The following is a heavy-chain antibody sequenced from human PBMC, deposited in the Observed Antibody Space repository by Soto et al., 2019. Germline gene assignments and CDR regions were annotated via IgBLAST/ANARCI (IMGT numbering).Heavy chain of an antibody. Sequence: ASVKVSCKASGYTFANYAMHWVRQAPGQRLEWMGWINAGNGNTKYSQKFQGRVTITRDTSASTAYMELSSLRSEDTAVYYCASEAIAAAAVYGMDVWGQGTTVTVSS. CDR1: GYTFANYA. D-gene: IGHD6-13*01. CDR2: INAGNGNT. J-gene: IGHJ6*02. CDR3: ASEAIAAAAVYGMDV. V-gene: IGHV1-3*01.